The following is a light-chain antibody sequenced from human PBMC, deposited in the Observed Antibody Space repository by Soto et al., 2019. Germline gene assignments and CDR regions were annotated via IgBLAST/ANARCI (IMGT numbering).Light chain of an antibody. CDR2: LDRSGSY. V-gene: IGLV4-60*02. CDR3: ETWYSNTHKV. CDR1: SGHSTYI. J-gene: IGLJ3*02. Sequence: QAVVTQSSSASASLGSSVKLTCILSSGHSTYIIAWRQQQPGKAPRFLMTLDRSGSYNRGSGVPDRFSGSSSGADRYLTISNLQFEDEGDYYCETWYSNTHKVFGGGTKVTVL.